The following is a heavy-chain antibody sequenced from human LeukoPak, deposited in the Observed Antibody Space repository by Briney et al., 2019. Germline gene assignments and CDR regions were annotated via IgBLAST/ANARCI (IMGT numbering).Heavy chain of an antibody. J-gene: IGHJ4*02. CDR1: GQSLTGYF. Sequence: ASVKVSCKASGQSLTGYFIHWVRQAPGQGLEWVGRIDPNTGDTIYAQNFQGRVTVTSATSISTAYMELSRLTSDDTAVYFCARLGLHGSGTYYFFDYWGQGTLVTVSS. D-gene: IGHD3-10*01. CDR2: IDPNTGDT. V-gene: IGHV1-2*06. CDR3: ARLGLHGSGTYYFFDY.